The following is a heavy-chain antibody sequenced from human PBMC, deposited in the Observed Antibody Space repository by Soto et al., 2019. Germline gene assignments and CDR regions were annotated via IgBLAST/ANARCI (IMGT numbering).Heavy chain of an antibody. J-gene: IGHJ4*02. D-gene: IGHD6-19*01. CDR2: VNTDGSTT. CDR1: GFTFSSDW. CDR3: IRDNYTSGWSTFDS. Sequence: PGGSLRLSCVASGFTFSSDWMHWVRQPPGKGLVWISRVNTDGSTTNYADSVKGRFTISRDNAKNTLYLQMDSLRAEDTAVYYCIRDNYTSGWSTFDSWGQGTQVTVSS. V-gene: IGHV3-74*01.